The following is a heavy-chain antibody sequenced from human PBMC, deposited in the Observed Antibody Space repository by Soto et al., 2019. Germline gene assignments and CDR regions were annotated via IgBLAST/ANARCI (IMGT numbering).Heavy chain of an antibody. V-gene: IGHV1-69*12. D-gene: IGHD1-1*01. J-gene: IGHJ6*04. CDR1: GGTFSSYA. Sequence: QVPLVQSGAEVKKPGTSVKVSCKASGGTFSSYAISSVRQAPGQGHEWMGGIIPIFGTANYAQKFQGRVTITADPSTITDHMARSSLRYEATAVYSCAQDADDDYYGMDVWGRGTTVIVAA. CDR3: AQDADDDYYGMDV. CDR2: IIPIFGTA.